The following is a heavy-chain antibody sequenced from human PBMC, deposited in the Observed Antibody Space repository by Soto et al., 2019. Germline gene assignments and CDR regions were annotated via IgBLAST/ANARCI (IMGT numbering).Heavy chain of an antibody. CDR3: ARGGWTTYYSPFFAY. J-gene: IGHJ4*02. V-gene: IGHV2-5*02. Sequence: QITLKESGPTLVKPTQTLTLTCTFSGFSLSTSGVGVGWIRQPPGKALEWLAVIYWDDDKRYSPSLKSRLTINKDTSKIQVVLTLTNVDTVDTATYYCARGGWTTYYSPFFAYWGQGTMVTVSS. CDR2: IYWDDDK. D-gene: IGHD3-10*01. CDR1: GFSLSTSGVG.